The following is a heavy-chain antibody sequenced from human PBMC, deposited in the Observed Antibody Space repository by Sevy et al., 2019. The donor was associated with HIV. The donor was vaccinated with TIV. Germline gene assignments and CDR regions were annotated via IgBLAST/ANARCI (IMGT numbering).Heavy chain of an antibody. CDR1: GGSISSYY. V-gene: IGHV4-59*08. CDR2: IYYSGST. Sequence: SETLSLTCTVSGGSISSYYLSWIRQPPGKGLEWIGYIYYSGSTNYNPTLKRRVTISVDTSKNQFSLKLSSVTAADTAVYYCARLRPGGVTYYYYMDVWGKGTTVTVSS. D-gene: IGHD2-8*02. CDR3: ARLRPGGVTYYYYMDV. J-gene: IGHJ6*03.